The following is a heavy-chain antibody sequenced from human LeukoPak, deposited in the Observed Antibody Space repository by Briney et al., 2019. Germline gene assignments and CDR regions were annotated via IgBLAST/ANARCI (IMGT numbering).Heavy chain of an antibody. CDR2: ISYDGSNK. Sequence: GGSLRLSCAASGFTLSSYAMHWVRQAPGKGLEWVAVISYDGSNKYYADSVKGRFTISRDNSKNTLYLQMNSLRAEDTAVYYCARALGNGVLNYFDYWGQGTLVTVSS. CDR1: GFTLSSYA. CDR3: ARALGNGVLNYFDY. D-gene: IGHD2-8*01. V-gene: IGHV3-30-3*01. J-gene: IGHJ4*02.